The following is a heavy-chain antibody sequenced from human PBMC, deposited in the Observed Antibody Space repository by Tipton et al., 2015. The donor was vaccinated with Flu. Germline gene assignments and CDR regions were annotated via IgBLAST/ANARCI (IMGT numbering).Heavy chain of an antibody. CDR1: GASVSRGNYY. CDR2: IYYTAST. V-gene: IGHV4-61*01. CDR3: ATISHDYGDSDY. D-gene: IGHD4-17*01. Sequence: TLSLTCNVSGASVSRGNYYWTWIRQPPGKGLEWIAYIYYTASTNYNPSLKSRVTISKDTSKNQFSLRLTSVTAADTAVYYCATISHDYGDSDYWGQGTMVTISS. J-gene: IGHJ3*01.